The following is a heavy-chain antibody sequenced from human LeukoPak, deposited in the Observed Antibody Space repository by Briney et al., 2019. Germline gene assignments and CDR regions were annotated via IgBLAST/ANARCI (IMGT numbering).Heavy chain of an antibody. J-gene: IGHJ4*02. CDR2: IGSSSSYI. CDR3: ARSYPIRYFDY. D-gene: IGHD3-10*01. Sequence: GGSLRLSCAASGFTFSSYSMNWVRQAPGKGLEWVSSIGSSSSYIYYADSVKGRFTISRDNAKNSLYLQMNSLRAEDTAVYYCARSYPIRYFDYWGQGTLVTVSS. V-gene: IGHV3-21*01. CDR1: GFTFSSYS.